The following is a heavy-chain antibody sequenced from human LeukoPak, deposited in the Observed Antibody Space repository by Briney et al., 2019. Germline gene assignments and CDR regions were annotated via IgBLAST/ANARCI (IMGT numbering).Heavy chain of an antibody. CDR3: ARASRIVVVIASYDY. D-gene: IGHD2-21*01. Sequence: PSETLSLTCAVYGGSFSGYYWSWIRQPPGQGLEWLGEINHSGSTNYNPSLKSRVTISVDTSKNQFSLKLSSVTAADTAVYYCARASRIVVVIASYDYWGQGTLVTVSS. V-gene: IGHV4-34*01. CDR2: INHSGST. CDR1: GGSFSGYY. J-gene: IGHJ4*02.